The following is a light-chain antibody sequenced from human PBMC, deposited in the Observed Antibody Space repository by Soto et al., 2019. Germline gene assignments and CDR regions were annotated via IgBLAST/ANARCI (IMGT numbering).Light chain of an antibody. CDR1: QDIRND. CDR2: GAS. CDR3: LQDYTYPRT. Sequence: AIQMTQSPSSLSASVGDRVIITCRASQDIRNDLGWYQQKPGTAPKLLIYGASTLQSGVPSRLSDSGSGTDFTLTISSLQPGDFAVYYCLQDYTYPRTFGQGTKVEV. J-gene: IGKJ1*01. V-gene: IGKV1-6*01.